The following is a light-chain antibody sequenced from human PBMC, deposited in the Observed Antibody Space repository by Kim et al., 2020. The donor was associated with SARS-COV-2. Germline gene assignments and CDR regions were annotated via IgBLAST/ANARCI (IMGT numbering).Light chain of an antibody. Sequence: DIQMTQSPSSLSASLGDRVTITCRASQGISNDLGWYQQKPGKAPTRLIYGASTLQSGVPTRFSGSGSGTEFTLTISSLQPEDFATYYCRQHHAYPRTFGQGTKVDIK. J-gene: IGKJ1*01. CDR2: GAS. CDR1: QGISND. CDR3: RQHHAYPRT. V-gene: IGKV1-17*01.